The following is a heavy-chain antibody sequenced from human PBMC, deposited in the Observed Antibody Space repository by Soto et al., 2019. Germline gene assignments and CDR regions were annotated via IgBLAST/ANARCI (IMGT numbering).Heavy chain of an antibody. Sequence: QGQLVESGGGLVKPGGSLRLSCAASGLTFSDYYMSWIRQAPGEGLEWVSYISGSSTYADYADSVKDRFTISRDNARNSLYLQMNSLRAEDTAVYYCAREATGNGMDVWGQGTTVTVSS. V-gene: IGHV3-11*06. CDR1: GLTFSDYY. J-gene: IGHJ6*02. CDR3: AREATGNGMDV. D-gene: IGHD6-13*01. CDR2: ISGSSTYA.